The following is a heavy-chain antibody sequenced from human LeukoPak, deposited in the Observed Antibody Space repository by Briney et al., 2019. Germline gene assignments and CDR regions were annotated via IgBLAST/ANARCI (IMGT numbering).Heavy chain of an antibody. D-gene: IGHD5-24*01. Sequence: SETLSLTCSVSGGSISPYYWSCMRQPPGKGLEWIGHIYFSGTTNYNPSHKSRVTISVDTSKNQFSLRVSSVTAADTAVYYCARLVSDGWKYYYGMDVWGQGTKVTVSS. V-gene: IGHV4-59*01. CDR1: GGSISPYY. J-gene: IGHJ6*02. CDR3: ARLVSDGWKYYYGMDV. CDR2: IYFSGTT.